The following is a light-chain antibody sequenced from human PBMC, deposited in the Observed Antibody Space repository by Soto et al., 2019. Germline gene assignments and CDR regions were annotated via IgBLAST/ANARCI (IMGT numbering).Light chain of an antibody. J-gene: IGKJ3*01. CDR3: QQFGSSPGFT. Sequence: EIVLTQSPGTLSLSPGERATLSCRTSQSINSRYLAWYQQKPGQAPRLLIYAASSRATGIPDRFSGSGSGTEFTLTISRLEPEDFALYYCQQFGSSPGFTCGPETKVGLK. CDR1: QSINSRY. V-gene: IGKV3-20*01. CDR2: AAS.